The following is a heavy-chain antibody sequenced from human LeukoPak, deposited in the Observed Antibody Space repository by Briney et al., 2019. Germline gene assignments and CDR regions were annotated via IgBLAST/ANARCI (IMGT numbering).Heavy chain of an antibody. CDR1: GGSFSVYY. CDR2: INHSGST. J-gene: IGHJ4*02. Sequence: SETLSLTCAVYGGSFSVYYCTWIRQPPGKGLEWIGEINHSGSTNYNPSLKSRVTISVDTSKNQFSLKLSSVTAADTAVYYCARNRDGYNSFDYWGQGTLVTVSS. D-gene: IGHD5-24*01. V-gene: IGHV4-34*01. CDR3: ARNRDGYNSFDY.